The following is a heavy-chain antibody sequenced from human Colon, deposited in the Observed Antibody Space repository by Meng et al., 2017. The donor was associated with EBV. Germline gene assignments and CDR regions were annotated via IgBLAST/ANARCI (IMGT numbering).Heavy chain of an antibody. D-gene: IGHD4-17*01. CDR2: INHSGST. V-gene: IGHV4-34*01. Sequence: QGHIQQWGAGLLMPSETLALTCAVSGGSFSGYYWSWIRQAPGKGLEWIGEINHSGSTKFNPSLESRVSISVDTSENQVSLKLTSVTAADTAVYYCARRTTVNLRSFDSWGQGTLVTVSS. J-gene: IGHJ4*02. CDR3: ARRTTVNLRSFDS. CDR1: GGSFSGYY.